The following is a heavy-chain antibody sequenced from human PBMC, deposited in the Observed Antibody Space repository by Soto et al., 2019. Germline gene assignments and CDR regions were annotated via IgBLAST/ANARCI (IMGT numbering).Heavy chain of an antibody. J-gene: IGHJ4*02. CDR1: GFTFSSYG. D-gene: IGHD5-12*01. CDR3: AREPLEMATIDY. CDR2: IWCDGSNK. Sequence: QVQLVESGGGVVQPGRSLRLSCAASGFTFSSYGMHWVRQAPGKGLEWVAVIWCDGSNKYYADSVKGRFTISRDNSKNTLYLQMNSLRAEDTAVYYCAREPLEMATIDYWGQGTLVTVSS. V-gene: IGHV3-33*01.